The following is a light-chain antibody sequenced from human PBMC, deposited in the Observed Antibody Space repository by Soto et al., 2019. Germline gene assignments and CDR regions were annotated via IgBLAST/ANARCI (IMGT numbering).Light chain of an antibody. CDR1: RDDIGAYDY. J-gene: IGLJ2*01. Sequence: QSVLTQPASVSGSPGQSITISCAGTRDDIGAYDYVSWYQQHPGNAPKLLVYEVTNRPSGVSDRFSGSKSGNTASLTISGLQDEDEAAYYCNSYTNSSAVVFGGGPKVTVI. CDR3: NSYTNSSAVV. CDR2: EVT. V-gene: IGLV2-14*01.